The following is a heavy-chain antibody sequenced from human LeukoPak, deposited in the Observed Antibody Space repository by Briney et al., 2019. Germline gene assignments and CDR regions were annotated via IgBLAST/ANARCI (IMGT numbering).Heavy chain of an antibody. V-gene: IGHV3-48*02. J-gene: IGHJ3*02. CDR1: GFTFSSYS. CDR2: ISGSSSII. Sequence: GGSLRLSCAGTGFTFSSYSMNWVRQAPGKGLEWVSYISGSSSIIYNADSVKGRFTISRDNAKSSLYLQMNSLRDEDTAVYYCTRVDGGFDIWGQGTMVTVSS. CDR3: TRVDGGFDI.